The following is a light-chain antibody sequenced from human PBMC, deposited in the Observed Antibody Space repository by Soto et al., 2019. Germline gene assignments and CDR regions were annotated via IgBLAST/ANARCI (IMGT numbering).Light chain of an antibody. CDR1: SSNIGAGYD. CDR2: GNS. Sequence: QAVVTQPPSVSGAPGQRVTISCTGRSSNIGAGYDVHWYQQLPGTAPKLLIYGNSNRPSGVPDRFSGSKSGTSASLAITGLQAEDEADYYCQSYDSSLSAPLFGGGTKLTVL. V-gene: IGLV1-40*01. J-gene: IGLJ2*01. CDR3: QSYDSSLSAPL.